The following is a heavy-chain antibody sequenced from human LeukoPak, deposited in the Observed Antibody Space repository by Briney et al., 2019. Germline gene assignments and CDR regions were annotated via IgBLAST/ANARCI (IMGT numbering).Heavy chain of an antibody. CDR2: ISGSGGST. Sequence: GGSLRLSCAASGFTFSSYAMSWVRQAPGKGLEWVSAISGSGGSTYYADSVKGRFTISRDNSKNTLYLQMNSLRAEDTAVYYCAKDLITMVRGVIGSNAFDIWGQGTMVTVSS. J-gene: IGHJ3*02. CDR1: GFTFSSYA. D-gene: IGHD3-10*01. V-gene: IGHV3-23*01. CDR3: AKDLITMVRGVIGSNAFDI.